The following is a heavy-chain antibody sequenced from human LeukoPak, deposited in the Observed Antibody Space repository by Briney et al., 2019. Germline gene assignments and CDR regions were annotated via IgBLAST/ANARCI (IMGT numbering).Heavy chain of an antibody. J-gene: IGHJ4*02. D-gene: IGHD3-22*01. CDR3: AKTFGDSSGYYFDY. V-gene: IGHV3-23*01. CDR2: ISGSGGST. Sequence: QSGGSLRLSCAASGFTFSSYAMSWVRQAPGKGLEWVSAISGSGGSTYYADSVKGRFTISRDNSKNTLYLQMNSLRAEDTAVYYCAKTFGDSSGYYFDYWGQGTLVTVSS. CDR1: GFTFSSYA.